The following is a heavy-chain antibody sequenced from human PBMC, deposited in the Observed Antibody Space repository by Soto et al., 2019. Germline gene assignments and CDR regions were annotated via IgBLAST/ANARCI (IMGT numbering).Heavy chain of an antibody. Sequence: PGGSLRLSCAASGVTFSNYWMHWVRQAPGKGLVWVSGINGYGSTTDYADSVKGRFTISRDNAKNTLYLQMNSLSAEDTGVYYCAVLIAPAAYWGPGTLVTVSS. V-gene: IGHV3-74*01. J-gene: IGHJ4*02. CDR2: INGYGSTT. CDR1: GVTFSNYW. CDR3: AVLIAPAAY. D-gene: IGHD6-13*01.